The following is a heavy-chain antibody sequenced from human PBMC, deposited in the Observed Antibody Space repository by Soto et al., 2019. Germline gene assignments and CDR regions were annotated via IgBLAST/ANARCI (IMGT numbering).Heavy chain of an antibody. V-gene: IGHV3-7*05. CDR1: EFSFSDHW. J-gene: IGHJ4*02. CDR3: AKGGPDGFCSGGRCYFDY. CDR2: LDQGGGEK. D-gene: IGHD2-15*01. Sequence: GGSLRLSCAAPEFSFSDHWMAWVRQAPGKRLEWVANLDQGGGEKHYGDSVKGRFTISRDNAKNSLYLQMNSLRPEDTALYYCAKGGPDGFCSGGRCYFDYWGQGTLVTVSS.